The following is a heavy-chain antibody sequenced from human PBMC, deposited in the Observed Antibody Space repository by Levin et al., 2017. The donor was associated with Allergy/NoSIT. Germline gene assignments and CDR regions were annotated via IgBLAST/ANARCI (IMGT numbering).Heavy chain of an antibody. Sequence: KISCRASGGTSSRYSISWVRQAPGQGLEWMGRIIPMLENTNYAQKFQGRVTITADKSTGTAYLELNSLTSEDPAGYYCARATTFDIVTGLDHWGQGTLLTVS. CDR1: GGTSSRYS. J-gene: IGHJ4*02. D-gene: IGHD3-9*01. CDR2: IIPMLENT. CDR3: ARATTFDIVTGLDH. V-gene: IGHV1-69*02.